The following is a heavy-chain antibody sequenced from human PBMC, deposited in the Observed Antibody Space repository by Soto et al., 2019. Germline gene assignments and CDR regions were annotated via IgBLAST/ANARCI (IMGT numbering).Heavy chain of an antibody. D-gene: IGHD6-19*01. V-gene: IGHV1-2*02. CDR1: GYTFTGYY. CDR2: INPNSGGT. Sequence: ASVKVSCKASGYTFTGYYMHWVRQAPGQGLEWMGWINPNSGGTNYAQKFQGRVTVTRDTSISTAYMELSRLRSDDTAVYYCARGGIAVAGDYYYYGMDVWGQGTTVTVSS. J-gene: IGHJ6*02. CDR3: ARGGIAVAGDYYYYGMDV.